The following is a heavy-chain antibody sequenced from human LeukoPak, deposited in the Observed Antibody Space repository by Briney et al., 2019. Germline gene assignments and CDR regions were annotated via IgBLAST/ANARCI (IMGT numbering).Heavy chain of an antibody. Sequence: GGSLRLSCAGSGFTLSNSWMGWVRQAPGKGLEWVSLIYGDGTTFYTDSVKGRFTISRDNFKNTLYLQMSSLRPEDTALYYCARDRAGAQSWVALDPWGQGTLVTVSS. V-gene: IGHV3-66*02. J-gene: IGHJ5*02. CDR3: ARDRAGAQSWVALDP. CDR1: GFTLSNSW. D-gene: IGHD3-10*01. CDR2: IYGDGTT.